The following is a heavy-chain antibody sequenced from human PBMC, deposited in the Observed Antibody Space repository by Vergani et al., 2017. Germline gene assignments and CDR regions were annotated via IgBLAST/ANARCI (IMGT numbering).Heavy chain of an antibody. D-gene: IGHD6-13*01. J-gene: IGHJ5*02. CDR2: IIPIFGTA. CDR3: ASGVGSSWYSGIDP. V-gene: IGHV1-69*01. CDR1: GGTFSSYA. Sequence: QVQLVQSGAEVKKPGSSVKVSCKAFGGTFSSYAISWVRQAPGQGLEWMGGIIPIFGTANSAQKFQGRVTVTADESTSTAYMGLSSLRSEATAVYYCASGVGSSWYSGIDPWGQGTLVTVSS.